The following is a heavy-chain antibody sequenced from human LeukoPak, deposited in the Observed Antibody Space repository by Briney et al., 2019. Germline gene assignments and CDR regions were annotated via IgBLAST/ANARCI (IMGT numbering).Heavy chain of an antibody. CDR3: VKDIQLST. J-gene: IGHJ3*01. CDR1: GFNFITAA. Sequence: GGSLRLSCAASGFNFITAAMTWARQAPGKGLEWVSLIGSVGESTYYADSVKGRFTISRDKVNHTLFLQMNSLRVEDTAMYYCVKDIQLSTWGLGTMVTVSS. D-gene: IGHD5-24*01. V-gene: IGHV3-23*01. CDR2: IGSVGEST.